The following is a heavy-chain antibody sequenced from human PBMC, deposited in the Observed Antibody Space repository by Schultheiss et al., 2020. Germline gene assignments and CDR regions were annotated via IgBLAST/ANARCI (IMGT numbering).Heavy chain of an antibody. CDR2: ISYDGSNK. CDR3: AATYGDYSVKFDY. CDR1: GFTFSSYG. Sequence: GESLKISCAASGFTFSSYGMHWVRQAPGKGLEWVAVISYDGSNKYYADSVKGRFTISRDNSKNTLYLQMNSLRAEETAVYYCAATYGDYSVKFDYWGQGTLVNGSS. V-gene: IGHV3-30*03. J-gene: IGHJ4*02. D-gene: IGHD4-17*01.